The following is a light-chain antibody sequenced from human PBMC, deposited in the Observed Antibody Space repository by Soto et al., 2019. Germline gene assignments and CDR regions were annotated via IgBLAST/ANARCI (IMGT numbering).Light chain of an antibody. CDR1: QSISSN. Sequence: EIVMTQSPATLSVSPGERATLSCRASQSISSNLAWYQQKPGQAPRLLIYGTSSRATGIPDRFSGSGSGTDFTLTISRLEPGDFAVYYCQQYGSSPLTFGGGTKVDIK. J-gene: IGKJ4*01. V-gene: IGKV3-20*01. CDR2: GTS. CDR3: QQYGSSPLT.